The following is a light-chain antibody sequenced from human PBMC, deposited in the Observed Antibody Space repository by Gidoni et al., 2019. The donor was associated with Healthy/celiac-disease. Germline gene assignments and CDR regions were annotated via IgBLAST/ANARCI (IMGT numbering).Light chain of an antibody. J-gene: IGKJ2*02. Sequence: DIQMTQSQSSLSASVGDRVTITCRTSQTFSNYLNWYQQKPGKAPKLLIYGASRLQSGVPSRFSGSGSGTDFTLTITSLQPEDFATYYCQQSYNSPSTFGQGTKLEIK. CDR3: QQSYNSPST. CDR1: QTFSNY. CDR2: GAS. V-gene: IGKV1-39*01.